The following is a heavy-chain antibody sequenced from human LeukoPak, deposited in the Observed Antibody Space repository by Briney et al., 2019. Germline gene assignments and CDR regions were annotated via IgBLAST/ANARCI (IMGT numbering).Heavy chain of an antibody. D-gene: IGHD6-19*01. CDR1: GGTFSSYA. V-gene: IGHV1-69*04. J-gene: IGHJ1*01. Sequence: ASVKVSCKASGGTFSSYAIRWVRQTPGQGVERRGRIIPIIRIANYAQKFQGRVTITADKSTSTAYMELSSLRSEDTAVYYGARAGSPEGCIAVAGKPPVEYFERWGQGTLVTVSS. CDR2: IIPIIRIA. CDR3: ARAGSPEGCIAVAGKPPVEYFER.